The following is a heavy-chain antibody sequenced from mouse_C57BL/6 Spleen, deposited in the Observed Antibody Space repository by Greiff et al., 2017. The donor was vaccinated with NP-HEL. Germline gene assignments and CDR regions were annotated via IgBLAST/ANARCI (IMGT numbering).Heavy chain of an antibody. CDR1: GYTFTSYW. D-gene: IGHD4-1*01. Sequence: QVQLQQPGAELVRPGSSVKLSCKASGYTFTSYWMHWVKQRPIQGLEWIGNIDPSDSEPHYNQKFKDKATLTVDKSSSTAYMQLSSLTSEDSAVYYCARGDWDGNYWGQGTTLTVSS. J-gene: IGHJ2*01. V-gene: IGHV1-52*01. CDR3: ARGDWDGNY. CDR2: IDPSDSEP.